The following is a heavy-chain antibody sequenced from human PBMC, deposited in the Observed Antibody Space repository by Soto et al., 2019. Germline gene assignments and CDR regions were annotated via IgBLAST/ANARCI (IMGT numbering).Heavy chain of an antibody. J-gene: IGHJ5*01. CDR3: ARGTGPFRDPXVRGAQRPVQVNTWFDS. D-gene: IGHD3-10*01. Sequence: SQTLSLTCAISGDSVSSTSATWDWIRQSPSRGLEWLGRTYYRSKWFRDYAVFVKSRIIISPDTSKHQFSLQLNSVTPEDTAVYYCARGTGPFRDPXVRGAQRPVQVNTWFDSWGHGTLVTVSS. CDR1: GDSVSSTSAT. V-gene: IGHV6-1*01. CDR2: TYYRSKWFR.